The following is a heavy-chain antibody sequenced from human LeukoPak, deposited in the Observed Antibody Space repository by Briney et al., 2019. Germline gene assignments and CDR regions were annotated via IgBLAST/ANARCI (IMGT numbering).Heavy chain of an antibody. CDR2: VSYSGST. CDR1: GGSISSYY. Sequence: SETLSLTCTVSGGSISSYYWSWIRQPPGKGLEWIGYVSYSGSTNYNPSLNSRVTISVDTSRNLFSLRLTSVTAADTAVYYCARHSQHSRDLGSARNFDYWGQGTLVTVSS. CDR3: ARHSQHSRDLGSARNFDY. V-gene: IGHV4-59*08. D-gene: IGHD7-27*01. J-gene: IGHJ4*02.